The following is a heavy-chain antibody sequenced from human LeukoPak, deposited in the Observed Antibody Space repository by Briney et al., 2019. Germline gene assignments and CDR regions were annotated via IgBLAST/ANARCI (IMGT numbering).Heavy chain of an antibody. CDR2: ISSRSSYI. V-gene: IGHV3-21*01. CDR1: GFTFSNYT. CDR3: ARDRHKYYYDGSGYPPY. Sequence: PGGSLRLSCAASGFTFSNYTMNWVRQAPGKGLEWVSSISSRSSYIYYADSVKGRFTISRDNAKNSLYLQMNSLRAEDTAVYYCARDRHKYYYDGSGYPPYWGQGTLVTVSS. J-gene: IGHJ4*02. D-gene: IGHD3-22*01.